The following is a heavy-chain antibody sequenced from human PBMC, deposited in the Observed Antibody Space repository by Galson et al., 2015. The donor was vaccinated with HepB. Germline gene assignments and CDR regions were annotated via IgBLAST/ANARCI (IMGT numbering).Heavy chain of an antibody. J-gene: IGHJ3*02. CDR1: GYTFTRPG. CDR2: ISTNSGNT. Sequence: SVKVSCKASGYTFTRPGISWVRQAPGQGLEWMGWISTNSGNTYYAQKFQDRLIMTTEGSTSTAYMELRSLTSDDTAFYYCARDVRYAFEMWGQGTMVTVS. D-gene: IGHD3-10*02. CDR3: ARDVRYAFEM. V-gene: IGHV1-18*01.